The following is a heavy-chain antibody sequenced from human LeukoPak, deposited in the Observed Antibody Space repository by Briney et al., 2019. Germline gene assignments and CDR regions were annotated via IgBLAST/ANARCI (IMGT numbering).Heavy chain of an antibody. CDR2: ISSSSSYI. D-gene: IGHD3-10*01. Sequence: GGSLRLSCAASGFTFSSYSMNWVRRAPGKGLEWVSSISSSSSYIYYADSVKGRFTISRDNAKNSLYLQMNSLRAEDTAVYYCARDWGFGEPYFDYWGQGTLVTVSS. CDR1: GFTFSSYS. J-gene: IGHJ4*02. CDR3: ARDWGFGEPYFDY. V-gene: IGHV3-21*01.